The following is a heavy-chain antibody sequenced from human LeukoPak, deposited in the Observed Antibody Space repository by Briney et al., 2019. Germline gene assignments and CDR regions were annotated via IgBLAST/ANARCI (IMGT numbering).Heavy chain of an antibody. Sequence: GGSLRLSCEASGFTFSSYGMSWVRQAPGKGVEGVSTISGSGGSTYYADSVKGRFTISRDNSKNTLYLQMNSLRAEDTAVYYCAKISRVGATDFDYWGQGTLVTVSS. CDR2: ISGSGGST. CDR1: GFTFSSYG. CDR3: AKISRVGATDFDY. D-gene: IGHD1-26*01. J-gene: IGHJ4*02. V-gene: IGHV3-23*01.